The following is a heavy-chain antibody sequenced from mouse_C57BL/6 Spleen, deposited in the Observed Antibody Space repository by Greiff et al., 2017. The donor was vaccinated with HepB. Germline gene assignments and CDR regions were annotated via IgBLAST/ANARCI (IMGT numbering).Heavy chain of an antibody. CDR3: ARRWLLPYYYAMDY. J-gene: IGHJ4*01. Sequence: EVQLQQSGPELVKPGASVKIPCKASGYTFTDYNMDWVKQSHGKSLEWIGDINPNNGGTIYNQKFKGKATLTVDKSSSTAYMELRSLTSEDTAVYYCARRWLLPYYYAMDYWVQGTSVTVSS. D-gene: IGHD2-3*01. CDR1: GYTFTDYN. V-gene: IGHV1-18*01. CDR2: INPNNGGT.